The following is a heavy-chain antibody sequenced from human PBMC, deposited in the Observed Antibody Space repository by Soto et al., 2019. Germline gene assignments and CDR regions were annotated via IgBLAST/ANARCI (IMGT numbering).Heavy chain of an antibody. CDR2: ISGSDGKT. V-gene: IGHV3-23*01. D-gene: IGHD3-3*01. CDR1: GFICGSYA. CDR3: ARWSYLDY. J-gene: IGHJ4*02. Sequence: PGGSLRLSCAAAGFICGSYALSWVRQAPGKGLEWVSTISGSDGKTFYADSVKGRFSISRDTSQNTLYLQMNSLRADDTAIYYCARWSYLDYWGQGTRVTVSS.